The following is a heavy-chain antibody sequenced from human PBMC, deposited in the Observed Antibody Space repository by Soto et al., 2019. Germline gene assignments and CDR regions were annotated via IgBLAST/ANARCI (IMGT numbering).Heavy chain of an antibody. Sequence: PSETLSLTCTVSGGSISSGDYYWSWIRQPPGKGLEWIGYIYYSGSTYYNPSLKSRVTISVDTSKNQFSLKLSSVTAADTAVYYCARYGPLFAWLGETVDYWGQGTLVTVSS. CDR2: IYYSGST. CDR3: ARYGPLFAWLGETVDY. J-gene: IGHJ4*02. D-gene: IGHD3-10*01. CDR1: GGSISSGDYY. V-gene: IGHV4-30-4*01.